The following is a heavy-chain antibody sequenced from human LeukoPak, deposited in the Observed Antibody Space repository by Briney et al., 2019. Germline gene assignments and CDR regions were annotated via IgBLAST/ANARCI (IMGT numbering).Heavy chain of an antibody. CDR3: ARDREVGATGYYFDN. CDR2: IYSRGST. Sequence: PSETLSLTCTVSGGSIGSGSSYWSWIRQPAGKGLEWIGRIYSRGSTNYNPSLKSRVIISLDTSKNQFSLKLSSVTAADTAVYYCARDREVGATGYYFDNWGQGTLVTVSS. J-gene: IGHJ4*02. V-gene: IGHV4-61*02. CDR1: GGSIGSGSSY. D-gene: IGHD1-26*01.